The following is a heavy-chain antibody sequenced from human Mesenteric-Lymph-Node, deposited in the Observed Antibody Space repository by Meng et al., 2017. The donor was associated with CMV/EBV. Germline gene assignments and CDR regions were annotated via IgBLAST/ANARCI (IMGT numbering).Heavy chain of an antibody. V-gene: IGHV3-30-3*01. D-gene: IGHD4-11*01. CDR3: ARENDYSNYFDS. Sequence: GESLKISCTASGIIFHNYPMNWVRQAPGKGLEWVGSISFDGDNKYYSDSVEGRFTISRDNPRKTLYLQMNSLRDEDTAVYYCARENDYSNYFDSWGQGTLVTVSS. J-gene: IGHJ4*02. CDR2: ISFDGDNK. CDR1: GIIFHNYP.